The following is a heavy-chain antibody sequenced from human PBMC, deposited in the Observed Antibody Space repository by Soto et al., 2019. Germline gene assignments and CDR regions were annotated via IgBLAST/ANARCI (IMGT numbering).Heavy chain of an antibody. J-gene: IGHJ4*02. CDR3: AKERWAAAGTPTLDY. D-gene: IGHD6-13*01. Sequence: EVQLLESGGGLVQPGGSLRLSCAASGFTFSSYAMSWVRQAPGKGLEWVSAISGGTSSTYYADSVKGRFTISRDNSKNTLYLQMNSLRAEDTAVYYCAKERWAAAGTPTLDYWGQETLVTLSS. CDR1: GFTFSSYA. CDR2: ISGGTSST. V-gene: IGHV3-23*01.